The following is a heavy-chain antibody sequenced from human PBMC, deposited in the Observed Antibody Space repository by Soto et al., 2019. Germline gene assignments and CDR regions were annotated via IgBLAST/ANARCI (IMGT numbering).Heavy chain of an antibody. CDR1: GGSISSGSYY. V-gene: IGHV4-30-4*02. D-gene: IGHD3-22*01. CDR2: ISYSGST. J-gene: IGHJ4*02. Sequence: SETLSLTCTVSGGSISSGSYYWSWSRQRPGQGLEWIGYISYSGSTYYNPSLKSRLTISADTSISTAYMELSRLRSDDTAVYYCASWIVVPYWGQGTLVTVAS. CDR3: ASWIVVPY.